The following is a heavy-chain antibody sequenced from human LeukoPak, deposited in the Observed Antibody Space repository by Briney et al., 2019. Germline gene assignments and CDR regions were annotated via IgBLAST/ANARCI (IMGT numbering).Heavy chain of an antibody. J-gene: IGHJ4*02. Sequence: SETLSLTCTVSGGSISSSSYYWGWIRQPPGKGLEWIGSIYYSGSTYYNPSLKSRVTISVDTSKNQFSLKLSSVTAADTAVYYCARGVGGSGYYYDYWGQGTLVTVSS. V-gene: IGHV4-39*07. CDR2: IYYSGST. CDR1: GGSISSSSYY. CDR3: ARGVGGSGYYYDY. D-gene: IGHD3-22*01.